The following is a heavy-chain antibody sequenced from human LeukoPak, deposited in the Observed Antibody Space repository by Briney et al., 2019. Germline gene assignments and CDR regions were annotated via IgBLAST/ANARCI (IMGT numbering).Heavy chain of an antibody. J-gene: IGHJ4*02. V-gene: IGHV3-21*01. Sequence: GGSLRLSCAASGFTFSSYSMNWVRQAPGKGLEWVSSISSSSSYIYYADSVKGRFTISRDNAKNSLYLQMNSLRAEDTAVYYCARGRSSGWGIYYFDYWGQGTLVTVSS. CDR1: GFTFSSYS. CDR3: ARGRSSGWGIYYFDY. D-gene: IGHD6-19*01. CDR2: ISSSSSYI.